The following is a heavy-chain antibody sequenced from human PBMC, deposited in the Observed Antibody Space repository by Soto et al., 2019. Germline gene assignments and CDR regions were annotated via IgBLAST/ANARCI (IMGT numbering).Heavy chain of an antibody. CDR2: INHSGST. CDR1: GGSFSGYY. J-gene: IGHJ4*02. Sequence: PSETLSLTCAVYGGSFSGYYWSWIRQPPGKGLEWIGEINHSGSTNYNPSLKSRVTISVDTSKNQFSLKLSSVTAADTAVYYCARTYYDILTGYYSPHWGQGTLVTVS. V-gene: IGHV4-34*01. CDR3: ARTYYDILTGYYSPH. D-gene: IGHD3-9*01.